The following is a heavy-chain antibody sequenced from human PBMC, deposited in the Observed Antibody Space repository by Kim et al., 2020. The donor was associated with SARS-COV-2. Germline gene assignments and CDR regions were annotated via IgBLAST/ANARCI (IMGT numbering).Heavy chain of an antibody. CDR1: GFTFSSYG. CDR3: AKQRSSGWYNYYYYGMDV. V-gene: IGHV3-30*18. Sequence: GGSLRLSCAASGFTFSSYGMHWVRQAPGKGLEWVAVISYDGSNKYYADSVKGRFTISRDNSKNTLYLQMNSLRAEDTAVYYCAKQRSSGWYNYYYYGMDVWGQGTTVTVSS. D-gene: IGHD6-19*01. CDR2: ISYDGSNK. J-gene: IGHJ6*02.